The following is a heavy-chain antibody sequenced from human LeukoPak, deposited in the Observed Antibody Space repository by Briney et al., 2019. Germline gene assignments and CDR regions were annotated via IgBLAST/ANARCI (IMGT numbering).Heavy chain of an antibody. J-gene: IGHJ6*04. CDR1: GFTFSSYA. CDR2: ISYDGSNK. CDR3: ARIVGYGYTPRVDYGMDV. Sequence: GRSLRLSCAASGFTFSSYAMHWVRQAPGKGLEWVAVISYDGSNKYYADSVKGRFTISRDNSKNTLYLQMNSLRAEDTAVYYCARIVGYGYTPRVDYGMDVWGKGTTVTVSS. V-gene: IGHV3-30*04. D-gene: IGHD5-18*01.